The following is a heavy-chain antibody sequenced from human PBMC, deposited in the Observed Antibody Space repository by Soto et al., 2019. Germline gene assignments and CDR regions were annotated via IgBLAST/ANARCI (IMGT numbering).Heavy chain of an antibody. J-gene: IGHJ4*02. CDR1: GFSLTTYGLG. Sequence: QITLKESGPTLVKPTQTLTLTCTFSGFSLTTYGLGVAWIRQPPGKALAFLALIYWDDDKRFSPSLRTRLTITKDTAKNQVVLTMTNMDPVDTATYYCARTPRYDSGRYYQDYWGQGTLITVSS. V-gene: IGHV2-5*02. D-gene: IGHD3-10*01. CDR3: ARTPRYDSGRYYQDY. CDR2: IYWDDDK.